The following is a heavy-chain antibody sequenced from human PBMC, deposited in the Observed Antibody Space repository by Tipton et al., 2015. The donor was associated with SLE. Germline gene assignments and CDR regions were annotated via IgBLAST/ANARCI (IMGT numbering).Heavy chain of an antibody. Sequence: TLSLTCTVSGGSISSSSYYWGWIRQPPGKGLEWIGSIYYSGSTYYNPSLKSRVTISVDTSKNQFSLKLSSVTAADTAVYYCAREGAWQQLALSFDYWGQGTLVTVSS. V-gene: IGHV4-39*07. CDR1: GGSISSSSYY. D-gene: IGHD6-13*01. CDR3: AREGAWQQLALSFDY. CDR2: IYYSGST. J-gene: IGHJ4*02.